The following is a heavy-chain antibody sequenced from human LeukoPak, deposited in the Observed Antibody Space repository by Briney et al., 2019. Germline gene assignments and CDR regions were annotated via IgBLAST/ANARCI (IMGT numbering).Heavy chain of an antibody. CDR2: INPNSGGT. D-gene: IGHD2-15*01. J-gene: IGHJ4*02. CDR1: GYTFTSYY. V-gene: IGHV1-2*02. CDR3: ARGPSYCSGGSCYSFY. Sequence: ASVKVSCKASGYTFTSYYMHWVRQAPGQGLEWMGWINPNSGGTNYAQKFQGRVTMTRDTSISTAYMELSRLRSDDTAVYYCARGPSYCSGGSCYSFYWGQGTLVTVSS.